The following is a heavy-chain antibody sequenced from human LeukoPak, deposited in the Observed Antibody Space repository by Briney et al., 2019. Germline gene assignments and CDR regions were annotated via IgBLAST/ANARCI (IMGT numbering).Heavy chain of an antibody. CDR1: GITLSSYW. V-gene: IGHV3-74*01. Sequence: PGGSLRLSCAVSGITLSSYWMHWVRQVPGKGLVWVSRINSDGSSTSYADSVKGRFTISRDNAKNTLYLQMNSLRVEDAAVYYCARDTYNGCFDYWGQGTLVTVSS. CDR2: INSDGSST. J-gene: IGHJ4*02. D-gene: IGHD5-24*01. CDR3: ARDTYNGCFDY.